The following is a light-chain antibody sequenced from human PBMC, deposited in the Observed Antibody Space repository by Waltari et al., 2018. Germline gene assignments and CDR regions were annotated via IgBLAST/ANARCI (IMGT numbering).Light chain of an antibody. Sequence: EIVMTQSPATLSVSPGERATLSCRASQSVSSNLAWYQQKPGQAPRLLIYGESTRATGIPARFSGSGSGTEFTLTIDSLLPDDFATYYCQQYSNYPYTFGQGTKLEI. V-gene: IGKV3-15*01. J-gene: IGKJ2*01. CDR2: GES. CDR1: QSVSSN. CDR3: QQYSNYPYT.